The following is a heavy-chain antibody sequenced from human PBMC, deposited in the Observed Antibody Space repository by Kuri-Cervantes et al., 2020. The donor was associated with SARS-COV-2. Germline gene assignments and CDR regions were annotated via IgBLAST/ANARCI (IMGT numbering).Heavy chain of an antibody. V-gene: IGHV3-30-3*01. J-gene: IGHJ1*01. CDR3: ARARAAAGTFIGYFQH. CDR2: ISYDGSNK. CDR1: GFTFSSYA. D-gene: IGHD6-13*01. Sequence: GGSLRLSCAASGFTFSSYAMHWVRQAPGKGLEWVAVISYDGSNKHYADSVKGRFTISRDNSKNTLYLQMNSLRAEDTAVYYCARARAAAGTFIGYFQHWGQGTLVTVSS.